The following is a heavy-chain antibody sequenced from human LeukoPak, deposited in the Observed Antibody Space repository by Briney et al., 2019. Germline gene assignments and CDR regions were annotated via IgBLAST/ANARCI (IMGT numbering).Heavy chain of an antibody. CDR1: DGSINGSY. V-gene: IGHV4-4*07. CDR2: IYPSGSA. J-gene: IGHJ4*02. Sequence: SETLSLTCSVSDGSINGSYWNWIRQPPGGGLEWIGCIYPSGSAHYNPSLKNRVTISLDTSSNRFFLNINSVAAADTALYYCARGIDAYKVAYWGQGTLVTASS. D-gene: IGHD5-24*01. CDR3: ARGIDAYKVAY.